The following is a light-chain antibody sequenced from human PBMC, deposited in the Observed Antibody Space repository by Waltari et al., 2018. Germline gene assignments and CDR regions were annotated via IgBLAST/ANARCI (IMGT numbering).Light chain of an antibody. CDR3: QQSYT. V-gene: IGKV1-39*01. J-gene: IGKJ4*01. CDR2: GAS. CDR1: QSISEY. Sequence: DIQMTQSPSSLSASVGEKVTITCRASQSISEYLNWYQQKPGKAPKRLIYGASSLQSGGPSRFSGSGSGTDFTLSITSLQPEDSATYYCQQSYTFGGGTKVEIK.